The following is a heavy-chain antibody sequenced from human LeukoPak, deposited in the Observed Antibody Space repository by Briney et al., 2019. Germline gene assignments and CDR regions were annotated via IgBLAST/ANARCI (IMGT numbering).Heavy chain of an antibody. CDR1: GFTFSNAW. Sequence: KPGGSLRLSCAASGFTFSNAWMSWVRQAPGKGLEWVGRIKSKTDGGTTDYAAPVKGRFTISRDDSKNTLYLQMNSLKTEDTAVYYCTTASEGSGWYPADYWGQGTLVTVSS. D-gene: IGHD6-19*01. V-gene: IGHV3-15*01. CDR2: IKSKTDGGTT. J-gene: IGHJ4*02. CDR3: TTASEGSGWYPADY.